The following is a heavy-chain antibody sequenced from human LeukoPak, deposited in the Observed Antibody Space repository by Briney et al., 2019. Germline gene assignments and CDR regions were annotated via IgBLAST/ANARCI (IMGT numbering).Heavy chain of an antibody. V-gene: IGHV5-51*01. Sequence: GESLQISCKGSGYSFTSYWIGWVRQMPGKGLEWMGIIYPGDSDTRYSPSFQGQVTISADKSISTAYLQWSSLKASDTAMYYCARRGRGGSSYYYYGMDVWGQGTTVTVSS. D-gene: IGHD2-15*01. CDR1: GYSFTSYW. CDR3: ARRGRGGSSYYYYGMDV. J-gene: IGHJ6*02. CDR2: IYPGDSDT.